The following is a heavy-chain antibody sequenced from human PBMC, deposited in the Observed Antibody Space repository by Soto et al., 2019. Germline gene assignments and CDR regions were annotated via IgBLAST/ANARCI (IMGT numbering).Heavy chain of an antibody. V-gene: IGHV1-69*01. D-gene: IGHD3-22*01. Sequence: QVQLVQSGAEVKKPGSSVKVSCKASGGTFSSYAISWVRQAPGQGREWMGGIIPIFGTANYAQKFQGRVTITADESTSTAYMELSSLRSEDTAVYYCARIYDSSGYYYDVNWFDPWGQGTLVTVSS. CDR2: IIPIFGTA. CDR1: GGTFSSYA. J-gene: IGHJ5*02. CDR3: ARIYDSSGYYYDVNWFDP.